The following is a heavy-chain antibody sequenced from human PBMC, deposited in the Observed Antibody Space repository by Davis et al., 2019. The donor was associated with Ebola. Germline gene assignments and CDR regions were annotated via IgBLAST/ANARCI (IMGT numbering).Heavy chain of an antibody. CDR3: AREVAVAGTECDY. D-gene: IGHD6-19*01. V-gene: IGHV3-21*01. CDR2: ISSGSSYM. J-gene: IGHJ4*02. Sequence: GGSLRLSCAASGFTFSSFNMNWVRQAPGKGLEWVSSISSGSSYMFYADSVKGRFTIFRDNAKNSLYLQMNSLRDEDTAVYYCAREVAVAGTECDYWGQGTLVTVSS. CDR1: GFTFSSFN.